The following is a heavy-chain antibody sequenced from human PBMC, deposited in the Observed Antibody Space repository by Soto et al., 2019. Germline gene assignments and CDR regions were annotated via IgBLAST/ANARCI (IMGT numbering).Heavy chain of an antibody. CDR1: GFSFGSHA. V-gene: IGHV3-30*04. Sequence: QVQLLESGGGVVQTGTSLRLSCVASGFSFGSHAMHWVRQAPGKGLQWVAVISYHGVNKYYTDSVRGRFTVSRDNSKNTVYLQVDSLRSEDTGVYHCVRGGYLQNPGSDAWGQGTLVTVSS. J-gene: IGHJ5*02. D-gene: IGHD5-18*01. CDR3: VRGGYLQNPGSDA. CDR2: ISYHGVNK.